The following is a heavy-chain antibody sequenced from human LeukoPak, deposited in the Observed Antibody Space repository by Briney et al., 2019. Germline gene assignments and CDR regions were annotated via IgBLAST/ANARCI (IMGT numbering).Heavy chain of an antibody. CDR1: GGSFSGYY. V-gene: IGHV4-34*01. Sequence: SETLSLTCAVYGGSFSGYYWSWIRQPPGKGLEWIGEINHSGSTNYNPSLKSRVTISVDTSKNQFSLKLSSVTAADTAVYYCARLFHGYGSGWYGSSAYYYYGMDVWGQGTTVTVSS. CDR3: ARLFHGYGSGWYGSSAYYYYGMDV. J-gene: IGHJ6*02. CDR2: INHSGST. D-gene: IGHD6-19*01.